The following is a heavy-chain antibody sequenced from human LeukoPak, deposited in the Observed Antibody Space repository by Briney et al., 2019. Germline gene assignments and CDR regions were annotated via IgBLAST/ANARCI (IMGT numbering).Heavy chain of an antibody. D-gene: IGHD1-20*01. CDR2: ISWNSGSI. CDR3: AKDMGLTGPSFDY. Sequence: PGRSLRLSCAASGFTFDDYAMHWVRQAPGKGLEWVSGISWNSGSIGYADSVKGRFTISRDNAKNSLYLQMNSLRAEDTALYYCAKDMGLTGPSFDYWGQGTLVTVSS. J-gene: IGHJ4*02. CDR1: GFTFDDYA. V-gene: IGHV3-9*01.